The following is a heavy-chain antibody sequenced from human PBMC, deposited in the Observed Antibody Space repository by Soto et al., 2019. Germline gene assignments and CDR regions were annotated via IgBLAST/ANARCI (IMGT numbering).Heavy chain of an antibody. CDR1: GFTFSDYY. D-gene: IGHD3-3*01. CDR3: ARGTIFGVERDYYGMDV. J-gene: IGHJ6*02. Sequence: QVQLVESGGGLVKPGGSLRLSCAASGFTFSDYYMRWIRQAPGKGLEWVSYISSSSSYTNYADSVKGRFTISRDNAKNSLYLQMNSLRAEDTAVYYCARGTIFGVERDYYGMDVWGQGTTVTVSS. V-gene: IGHV3-11*06. CDR2: ISSSSSYT.